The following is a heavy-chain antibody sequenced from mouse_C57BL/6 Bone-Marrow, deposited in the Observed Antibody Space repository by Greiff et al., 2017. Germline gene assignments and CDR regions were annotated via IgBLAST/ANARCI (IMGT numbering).Heavy chain of an antibody. CDR3: ARFTTVVADYYAMDY. CDR1: GYTFTSYW. CDR2: IYPGSGST. D-gene: IGHD1-1*01. V-gene: IGHV1-55*01. Sequence: QVQLQQPGAELVKPGASVKMSCKASGYTFTSYWITWVKQRPGQGLEWIGDIYPGSGSTNYNEKFKSKATLTVDTSSSTAYMLLSSLTSEDSAVYYCARFTTVVADYYAMDYWGQGTSVTVSS. J-gene: IGHJ4*01.